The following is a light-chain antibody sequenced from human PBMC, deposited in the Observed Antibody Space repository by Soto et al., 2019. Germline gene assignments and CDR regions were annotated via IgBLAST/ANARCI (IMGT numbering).Light chain of an antibody. V-gene: IGKV3-15*01. CDR3: QQYNNWPPIT. CDR2: GAS. J-gene: IGKJ1*01. CDR1: QSVSSN. Sequence: IVMTQSPATLAVSPCERATLYWRASQSVSSNLAWYQQKPGQAPRLLIYGASTRATGIPARFSGSGSGTEFTLTISSLQSEDFAVHYCQQYNNWPPITFGQGTKVDIK.